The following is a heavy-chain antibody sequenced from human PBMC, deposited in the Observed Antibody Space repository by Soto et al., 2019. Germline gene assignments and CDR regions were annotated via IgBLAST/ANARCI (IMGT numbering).Heavy chain of an antibody. CDR3: AREGPPFNWEPLDYYYYMDV. CDR2: TYYRSKWYN. D-gene: IGHD7-27*01. CDR1: GDSVSSNSAA. Sequence: QSQTLSLTCAISGDSVSSNSAAWNWIRQSPSRGLEWLGRTYYRSKWYNDYAVSVKSRITINPDTSKNQFSLQLNSVTPEDTAVYYCAREGPPFNWEPLDYYYYMDVWGKGTTVTVSS. J-gene: IGHJ6*03. V-gene: IGHV6-1*01.